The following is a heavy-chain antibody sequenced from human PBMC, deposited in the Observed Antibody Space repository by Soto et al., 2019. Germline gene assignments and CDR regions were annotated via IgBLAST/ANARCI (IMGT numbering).Heavy chain of an antibody. V-gene: IGHV3-48*03. Sequence: GALILSCAAPGCTFSRYEMNWVRQAPGKGLEWVSYIRSSGSTIYYAHSVKARFTISRDNAETSLSLHMHSLSCEDAAVYLCPRSLPYYYWPHDGWFDLWGQGTMVTVSS. CDR1: GCTFSRYE. CDR2: IRSSGSTI. CDR3: PRSLPYYYWPHDGWFDL. J-gene: IGHJ5*02. D-gene: IGHD3-9*01.